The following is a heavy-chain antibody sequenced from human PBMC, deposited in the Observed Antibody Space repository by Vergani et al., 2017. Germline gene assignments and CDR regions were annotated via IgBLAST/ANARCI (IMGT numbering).Heavy chain of an antibody. CDR1: GGSFSGYY. Sequence: QVQLQQWGAGLLKPSETLSLTCAVYGGSFSGYYWSWIRQPPGKGLEWVSYISSSSSTIYYADSVKGRFTISRDNAKNSLYLQMNSLRAEDTAVYYCARDRADYGDYLHYWYFDLWGRGTLVTVSS. CDR3: ARDRADYGDYLHYWYFDL. CDR2: ISSSSSTI. V-gene: IGHV3-11*04. J-gene: IGHJ2*01. D-gene: IGHD4-17*01.